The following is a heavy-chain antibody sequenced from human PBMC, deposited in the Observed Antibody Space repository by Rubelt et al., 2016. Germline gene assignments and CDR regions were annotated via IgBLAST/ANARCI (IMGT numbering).Heavy chain of an antibody. D-gene: IGHD3-22*01. V-gene: IGHV3-9*01. CDR3: GRQVYDSSGRGFDY. CDR1: GFTFDDYA. J-gene: IGHJ4*02. CDR2: MSWNSVSI. Sequence: EVQLVESGGGLVQPGRSLRLSCAASGFTFDDYAMHWVRQAPGKGLEWASGMSWNSVSIGYADSVKGRFTIFRDNAKNSLYLQMNSLRAEDTALYYCGRQVYDSSGRGFDYWGQGTLVTVSS.